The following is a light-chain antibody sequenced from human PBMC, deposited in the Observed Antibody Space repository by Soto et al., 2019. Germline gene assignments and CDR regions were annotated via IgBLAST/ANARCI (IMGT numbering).Light chain of an antibody. CDR2: GAS. CDR3: QQYGSSPYT. J-gene: IGKJ5*01. Sequence: EIVLTHSPGTLSLSPGEIATLSCRASQSVSRSDLAWYQQKPGQAPRLLIYGASSRATDIPDRFSGSGSGTDFTLTISRLEPEDFAVYYCQQYGSSPYTFGQGTRLEIK. CDR1: QSVSRSD. V-gene: IGKV3-20*01.